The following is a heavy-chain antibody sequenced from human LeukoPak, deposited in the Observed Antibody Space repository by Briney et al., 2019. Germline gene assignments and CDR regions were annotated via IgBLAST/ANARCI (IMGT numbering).Heavy chain of an antibody. CDR2: ISSSGSTI. D-gene: IGHD6-19*01. CDR1: GFTFSSYE. J-gene: IGHJ4*02. V-gene: IGHV3-48*03. Sequence: PGGSLRLSCAASGFTFSSYELNWVRQAPGKGLERVSYISSSGSTIYYADSVKGRFTISRDNAKNSLYLQMNSLRAEDTAVYYCARDKSSGWFFDYWGQGTLVTVSS. CDR3: ARDKSSGWFFDY.